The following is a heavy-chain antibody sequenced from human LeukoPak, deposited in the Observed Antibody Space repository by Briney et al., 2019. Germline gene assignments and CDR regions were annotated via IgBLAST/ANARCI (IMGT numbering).Heavy chain of an antibody. CDR3: ARREQTGDPDDAFDI. CDR1: GGSISSYY. V-gene: IGHV4-59*08. Sequence: PSETLSLTCTVSGGSISSYYWSWIRQPPGKGLEWIGYIYYSGSTNYNPSLKSRVTISVDTSKNQFSLKLSSVTAADTAVYYCARREQTGDPDDAFDIWGQGTMVTVSS. J-gene: IGHJ3*02. D-gene: IGHD7-27*01. CDR2: IYYSGST.